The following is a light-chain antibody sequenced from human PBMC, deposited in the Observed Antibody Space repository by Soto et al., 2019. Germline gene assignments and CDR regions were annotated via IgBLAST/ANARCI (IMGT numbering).Light chain of an antibody. Sequence: QSALTQPASVSGSPGQSITISCTGTTSDVGGYNYVSWYQQHPGRAPKLVIYDVTNRPSGVSHRFSGSKSGNTASLTISWLQPDDECDYYCSSYSSSRSMVFGGGTKLTVL. J-gene: IGLJ2*01. CDR3: SSYSSSRSMV. CDR1: TSDVGGYNY. CDR2: DVT. V-gene: IGLV2-14*03.